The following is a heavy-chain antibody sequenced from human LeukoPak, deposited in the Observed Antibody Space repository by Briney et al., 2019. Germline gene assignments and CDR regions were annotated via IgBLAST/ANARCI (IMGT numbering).Heavy chain of an antibody. J-gene: IGHJ5*02. Sequence: PSETLSLTCAVSGYSISSSYYWGWIRQPPGKGLEWIGSIYHSGSTYYNPSLKSRVTISVDTSKYQFSLRLSSVTAADTAVYYCARGVAVAANWFDPWGQGTLVTVSS. CDR1: GYSISSSYY. D-gene: IGHD6-19*01. V-gene: IGHV4-38-2*01. CDR2: IYHSGST. CDR3: ARGVAVAANWFDP.